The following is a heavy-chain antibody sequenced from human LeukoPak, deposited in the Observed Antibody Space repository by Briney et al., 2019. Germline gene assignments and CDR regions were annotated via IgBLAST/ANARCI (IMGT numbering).Heavy chain of an antibody. J-gene: IGHJ4*02. D-gene: IGHD2-2*01. CDR2: ISSGSSYI. CDR1: GFTFSSYS. Sequence: PGGSLRLSCAASGFTFSSYSMNWVRQAPGKGLEWVSSISSGSSYIYYADSVKGRFTISRDNAKNSLYLQMNSLRAEDTAVYYCARDIVPAAPSCPDYWGQGTLVTVSS. V-gene: IGHV3-21*01. CDR3: ARDIVPAAPSCPDY.